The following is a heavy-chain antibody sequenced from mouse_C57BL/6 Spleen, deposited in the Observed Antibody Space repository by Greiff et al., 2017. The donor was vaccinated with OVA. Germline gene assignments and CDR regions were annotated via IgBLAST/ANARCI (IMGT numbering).Heavy chain of an antibody. Sequence: VQLQQPGAELVKPGASVKLSCKASGYTFTSYWMQWVKQRPGQGLEWIGEIDPSDSYTNYNQKFKGKATSTVDTSSSTAYMQLSSLTSEDSAVYYCARFGPYYYGSSIAYWGQGTLVTVSA. CDR2: IDPSDSYT. CDR3: ARFGPYYYGSSIAY. CDR1: GYTFTSYW. D-gene: IGHD1-1*01. J-gene: IGHJ3*01. V-gene: IGHV1-50*01.